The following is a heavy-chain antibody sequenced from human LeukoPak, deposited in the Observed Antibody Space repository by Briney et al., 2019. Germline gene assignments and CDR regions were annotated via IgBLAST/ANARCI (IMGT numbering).Heavy chain of an antibody. D-gene: IGHD6-13*01. V-gene: IGHV3-21*01. CDR3: ARDGGYSSSWWSY. J-gene: IGHJ4*02. Sequence: GGSLRLSCAASGFTVSSNYMSWVRQAPGKGLEWVSSISSSSSYIYYADSVKGRFTISRDNAKNSLYLQMNSLRAEDTAVYYCARDGGYSSSWWSYWGQGTLVTVSS. CDR1: GFTVSSNY. CDR2: ISSSSSYI.